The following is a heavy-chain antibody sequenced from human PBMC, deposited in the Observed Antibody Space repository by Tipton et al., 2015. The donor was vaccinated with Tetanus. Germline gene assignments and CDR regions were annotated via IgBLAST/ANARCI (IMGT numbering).Heavy chain of an antibody. CDR3: AGSQWLDGFIFDY. J-gene: IGHJ4*02. Sequence: TLSLTCNVSGGSITKDYWSWIRQSPGKTLAWIGYISHRGSPNCNPSLKSRATVSVDTSKNQFSLALTSVTAADTGVYYCAGSQWLDGFIFDYWGQGSLFTVSS. CDR2: ISHRGSP. V-gene: IGHV4-59*01. CDR1: GGSITKDY. D-gene: IGHD6-19*01.